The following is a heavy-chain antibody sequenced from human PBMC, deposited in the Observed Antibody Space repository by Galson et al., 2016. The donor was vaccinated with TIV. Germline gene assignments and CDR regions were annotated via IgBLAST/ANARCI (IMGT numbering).Heavy chain of an antibody. CDR3: ARAATVVGDWYFDL. D-gene: IGHD4-23*01. V-gene: IGHV1-2*02. CDR2: INPNSGGT. CDR1: GYTFSDYY. J-gene: IGHJ2*01. Sequence: SVKVSCKASGYTFSDYYIHWVRQAPGQGLEWMGSINPNSGGTHYAQSFQGRVTITRDTSISTASMELRMLRSDDTATYYCARAATVVGDWYFDLWGRGTLVPVSS.